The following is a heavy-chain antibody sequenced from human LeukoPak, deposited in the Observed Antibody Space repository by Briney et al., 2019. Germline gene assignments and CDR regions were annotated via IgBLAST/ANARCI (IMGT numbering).Heavy chain of an antibody. Sequence: PGGSLRLSCVVSGFTFSSYAMSWVRQAPGKGLECCSCISGSGCSTYYADSVKGRFTSAKVNTKNTLYLQMNSLRAEDTAVYYCAKDRHAPGRYCSSTSCFPFDSWGQGTLVTVSS. CDR1: GFTFSSYA. CDR3: AKDRHAPGRYCSSTSCFPFDS. CDR2: ISGSGCST. V-gene: IGHV3-23*01. J-gene: IGHJ5*01. D-gene: IGHD2-2*01.